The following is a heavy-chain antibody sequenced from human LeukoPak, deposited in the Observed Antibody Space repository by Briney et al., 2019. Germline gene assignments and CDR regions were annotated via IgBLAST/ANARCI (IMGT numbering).Heavy chain of an antibody. CDR3: ARQGGYGDSTHLDY. CDR1: GGSISSHY. Sequence: SETLSLTCTVSGGSISSHYWSWVRQPPGRGLEWIGYIYYTGSTKYNPSLKSQVTISVDTSKNQFSLKLSSVTTGDTALYYCARQGGYGDSTHLDYWGRGTLVTVSS. CDR2: IYYTGST. D-gene: IGHD4-17*01. V-gene: IGHV4-59*11. J-gene: IGHJ4*02.